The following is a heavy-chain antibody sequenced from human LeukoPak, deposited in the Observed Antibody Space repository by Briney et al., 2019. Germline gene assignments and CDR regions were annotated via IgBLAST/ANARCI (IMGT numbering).Heavy chain of an antibody. V-gene: IGHV3-20*04. J-gene: IGHJ4*02. Sequence: GGSLRLSCAVSGFTFDDYGMSWVRQAPGKGLEWVSGINWNGGSTGYVDSVKGRFTISRDNAKNSLHLQMNSLRAEETALYYCARDISSGWYFDYWGQGTLVTVSS. CDR3: ARDISSGWYFDY. D-gene: IGHD6-19*01. CDR1: GFTFDDYG. CDR2: INWNGGST.